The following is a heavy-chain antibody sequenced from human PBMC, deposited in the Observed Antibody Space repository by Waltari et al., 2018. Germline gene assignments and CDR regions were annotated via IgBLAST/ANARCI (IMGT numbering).Heavy chain of an antibody. CDR3: ARGINESFEP. CDR1: GFTFSNYA. J-gene: IGHJ5*02. V-gene: IGHV3-23*01. D-gene: IGHD1-1*01. CDR2: INSGGDST. Sequence: EVQVLESGGGLAPPGGSLRLSCAASGFTFSNYAMRWVRQAPGKGLEGVSGINSGGDSTAYGDAGKGRFTISRDNSKNTLYLQMNSLRVEDTALYYCARGINESFEPWGQGTLVTVSS.